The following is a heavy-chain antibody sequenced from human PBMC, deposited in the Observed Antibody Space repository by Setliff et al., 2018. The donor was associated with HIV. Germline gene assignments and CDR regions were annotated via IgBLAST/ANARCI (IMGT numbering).Heavy chain of an antibody. J-gene: IGHJ4*02. CDR1: GGSTRSSSHY. CDR2: IYYGGST. CDR3: ARQDGGHCSANNCYRFDY. Sequence: TSETLSLTCTVSGGSTRSSSHYWGWIRQPPGKGLEWIGSIYYGGSTYYDPSLKSRVTLSVDTSKNQFSLKLSSVTAADTAVYYRARQDGGHCSANNCYRFDYWGQGKLVTVSS. D-gene: IGHD2-15*01. V-gene: IGHV4-39*01.